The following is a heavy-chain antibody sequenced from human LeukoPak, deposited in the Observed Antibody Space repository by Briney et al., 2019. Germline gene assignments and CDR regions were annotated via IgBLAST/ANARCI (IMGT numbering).Heavy chain of an antibody. J-gene: IGHJ5*02. CDR3: ARDGVNWFDP. D-gene: IGHD3-16*01. CDR1: GGSISSGDYY. V-gene: IGHV4-61*02. CDR2: IYTSGST. Sequence: SQTLSLTCTVSGGSISSGDYYWSWIRQPAGKGLEWIGRIYTSGSTNYNPSLKSRVTMSVDTSKNQFSLKLSSVTAADTAVYYCARDGVNWFDPWGQGTLVTVSS.